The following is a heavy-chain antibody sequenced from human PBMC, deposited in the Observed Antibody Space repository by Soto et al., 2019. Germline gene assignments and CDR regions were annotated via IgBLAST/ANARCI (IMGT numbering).Heavy chain of an antibody. D-gene: IGHD3-9*01. CDR3: ARDGSNYDILTGYYISGAFDI. J-gene: IGHJ3*02. Sequence: PSETLSLTCTVSGGSISSGGYYWSWIRQHPGKGLEWIGYIYYSGSTYYNPSLKSLVTISVDTSKNQFSLKLSFVTAADTAVYYCARDGSNYDILTGYYISGAFDIWGQGTMVTVSS. CDR2: IYYSGST. CDR1: GGSISSGGYY. V-gene: IGHV4-31*01.